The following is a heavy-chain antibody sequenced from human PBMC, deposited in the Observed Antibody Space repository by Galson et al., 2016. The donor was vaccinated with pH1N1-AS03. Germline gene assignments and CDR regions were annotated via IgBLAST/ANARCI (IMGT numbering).Heavy chain of an antibody. D-gene: IGHD3-16*01. CDR2: MNPNSDNT. J-gene: IGHJ3*02. V-gene: IGHV1-8*01. Sequence: SVKVSCKASGYTFTSYDINWVRQATGQGLEWMGWMNPNSDNTGYAQKFQGRVTMTRNTSITTAYMELSSLKSEDTAVYYCARDLRLGHDAFDIWGQGTMVTVSS. CDR1: GYTFTSYD. CDR3: ARDLRLGHDAFDI.